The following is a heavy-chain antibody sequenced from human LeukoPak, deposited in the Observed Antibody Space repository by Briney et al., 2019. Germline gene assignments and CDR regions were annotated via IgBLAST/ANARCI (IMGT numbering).Heavy chain of an antibody. CDR2: ISAYNGNT. CDR3: ARDYPGSFLEWLLPFDY. CDR1: GYTFTSYG. J-gene: IGHJ4*02. V-gene: IGHV1-18*01. Sequence: GASVKVSCKASGYTFTSYGISWVRQAPGQGLEWMGWISAYNGNTNYAQKLQGSVTMTTDTSTSTAYMELRSLRSDDTAVYYCARDYPGSFLEWLLPFDYWGQGTLVTVSS. D-gene: IGHD3-3*02.